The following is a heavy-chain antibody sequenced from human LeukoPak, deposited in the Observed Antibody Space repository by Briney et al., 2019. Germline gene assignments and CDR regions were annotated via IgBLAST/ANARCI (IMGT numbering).Heavy chain of an antibody. V-gene: IGHV3-7*01. Sequence: PGGSLRLSCAASGFTFSRFWMAWVRQAPGKGLEWVASIKQDGSDIYYVDSVKGRFTISRDNAKNSLYLQMNSLRAEDTAVYYCARELTTFYYDISGYYGHAFDIWGQGTMVTVSS. CDR2: IKQDGSDI. CDR3: ARELTTFYYDISGYYGHAFDI. J-gene: IGHJ3*02. D-gene: IGHD3-22*01. CDR1: GFTFSRFW.